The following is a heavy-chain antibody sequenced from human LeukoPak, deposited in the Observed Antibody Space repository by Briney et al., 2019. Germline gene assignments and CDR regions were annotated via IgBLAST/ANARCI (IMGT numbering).Heavy chain of an antibody. CDR3: ARALWFGDLSPFDY. D-gene: IGHD3-10*01. Sequence: GGSLRLSCAAYGFTVSSNYMSWVRQAPGKGLEWVSVIYSGGSTYYADSVKGRFTISRDNSKNTLYLQMNSLRAEDTAVYYCARALWFGDLSPFDYWGQGTLVTVSS. CDR1: GFTVSSNY. V-gene: IGHV3-66*01. J-gene: IGHJ4*02. CDR2: IYSGGST.